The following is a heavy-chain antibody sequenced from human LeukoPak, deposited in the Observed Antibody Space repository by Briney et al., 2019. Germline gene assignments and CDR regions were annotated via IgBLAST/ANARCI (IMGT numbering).Heavy chain of an antibody. J-gene: IGHJ4*02. Sequence: GGSLRLSCAASGFAFSRYGIVWVRQAPGRGVEWVSGISGSGGNTYYGDSVKGRFTISRDNSKNTVYLQMNSLRAEDTAVYYCAKAQGYLDYWRQGTLATVSS. CDR1: GFAFSRYG. CDR3: AKAQGYLDY. CDR2: ISGSGGNT. V-gene: IGHV3-23*01.